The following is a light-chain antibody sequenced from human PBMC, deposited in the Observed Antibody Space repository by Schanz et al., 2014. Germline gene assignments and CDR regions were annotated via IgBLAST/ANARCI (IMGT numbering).Light chain of an antibody. V-gene: IGLV1-40*01. J-gene: IGLJ2*01. CDR3: SLYRSLNIL. Sequence: QSVLTQPPSVSGAPGQRVTISCTGSSSNIGAGYDVHWYQQLPGTAPKLLIYGNSNRPSGGPGRFSGSKTGDTASLTISGLQAEDEAVYFCSLYRSLNILFGAGTKLTVL. CDR1: SSNIGAGYD. CDR2: GNS.